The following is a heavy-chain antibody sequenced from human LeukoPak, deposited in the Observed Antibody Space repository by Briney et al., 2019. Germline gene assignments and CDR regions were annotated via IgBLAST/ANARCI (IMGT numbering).Heavy chain of an antibody. CDR2: ISYDGSNK. D-gene: IGHD1-26*01. Sequence: GRSLRLSCAASGFTFSSYGMHWVRQAPGKGLEWVAVISYDGSNKYYADSVKGRFTISRDNSKNTLYLQMSSLRAEDTAVYYCAKGRSGSYSYAFDIWGQGTMVTVSS. CDR1: GFTFSSYG. CDR3: AKGRSGSYSYAFDI. V-gene: IGHV3-30*18. J-gene: IGHJ3*02.